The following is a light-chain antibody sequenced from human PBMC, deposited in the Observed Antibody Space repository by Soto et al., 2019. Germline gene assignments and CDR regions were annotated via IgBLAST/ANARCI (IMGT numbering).Light chain of an antibody. V-gene: IGLV2-14*03. CDR3: CSLTTSHTYV. CDR1: SSDIGHYDY. CDR2: HVT. Sequence: QSALTQPASVSGSPGQSITISCTGTSSDIGHYDYVSWYQQHPGKAPKLMIYHVTYRPSGVSNRYSGSKSGNSASLTISGLQADDEADYFCCSLTTSHTYVFGSGTKVTVL. J-gene: IGLJ1*01.